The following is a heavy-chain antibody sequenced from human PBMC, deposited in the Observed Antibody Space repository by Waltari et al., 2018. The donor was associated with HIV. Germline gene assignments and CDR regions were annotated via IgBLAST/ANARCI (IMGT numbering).Heavy chain of an antibody. J-gene: IGHJ3*02. CDR2: IYYSGST. CDR1: GCSISSSSYY. CDR3: ARDRALLRLGELSPGAFDI. V-gene: IGHV4-39*07. D-gene: IGHD3-16*02. Sequence: QLPLQASGPGLVKPSETLSLTCTVPGCSISSSSYYWGWIRQPPGKGLEWIGSIYYSGSTYYNPSLKSRVTISVDTSKNQFSLKLSSVTAADTAVYYCARDRALLRLGELSPGAFDIWGQGTMVTVSS.